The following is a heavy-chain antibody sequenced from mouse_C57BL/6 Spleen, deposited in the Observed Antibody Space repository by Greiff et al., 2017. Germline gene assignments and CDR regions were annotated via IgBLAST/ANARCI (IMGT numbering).Heavy chain of an antibody. V-gene: IGHV5-9-1*02. CDR3: TRGDAGYAMDY. D-gene: IGHD3-3*01. CDR1: GFTFSSYA. CDR2: ISSGGDYI. Sequence: EVHLVESGEGLVKPGGSLKLSCAASGFTFSSYAMSWVRQTPEKRLEWVAYISSGGDYIYYADTVKGRFTISRDNARNTLYLQMSSLKSEDTAMYYCTRGDAGYAMDYGGQGTSVIVSS. J-gene: IGHJ4*01.